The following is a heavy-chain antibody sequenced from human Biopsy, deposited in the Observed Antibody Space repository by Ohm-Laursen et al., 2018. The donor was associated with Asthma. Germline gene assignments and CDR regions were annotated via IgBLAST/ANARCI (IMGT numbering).Heavy chain of an antibody. CDR2: VHSSGST. CDR3: ARATSTWSQSGPHFFDH. J-gene: IGHJ5*02. CDR1: PGSINDYY. V-gene: IGHV4-59*01. Sequence: SQTLSLTCTVSPGSINDYYWNWIRQFPGKGLEGIGYVHSSGSTRFNPSLKSRVTVSVDTSVDQVSLKLGSVSAADTAIYYCARATSTWSQSGPHFFDHWGPGTLVTVSS. D-gene: IGHD6-13*01.